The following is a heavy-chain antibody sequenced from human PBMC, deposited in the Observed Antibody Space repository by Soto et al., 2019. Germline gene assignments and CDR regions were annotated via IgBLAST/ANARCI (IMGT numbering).Heavy chain of an antibody. CDR3: VSVEGTPTVTGDYYYYAADA. CDR1: GYTFTSYY. CDR2: INPSGGST. Sequence: ASVKVSCKASGYTFTSYYMHWVRQAPGQGLEWMGIINPSGGSTSYAQKFQGRVTMTRDTSTSTVYMELTSVTGADTAIYYCVSVEGTPTVTGDYYYYAADAWGQGTAVTVSS. D-gene: IGHD4-17*01. J-gene: IGHJ6*02. V-gene: IGHV1-46*01.